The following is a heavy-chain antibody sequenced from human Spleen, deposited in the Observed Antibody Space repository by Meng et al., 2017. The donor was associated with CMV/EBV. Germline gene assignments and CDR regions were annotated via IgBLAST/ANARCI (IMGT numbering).Heavy chain of an antibody. CDR2: IRSDRTNQ. CDR3: GKIDF. J-gene: IGHJ4*02. Sequence: GESLKISCAASGFTFSSYGMYWVRQAPGKGLEWVAFIRSDRTNQYYADSVKGRFTISRDNSKNTMYLQMNRLRTDHTAVYYCGKIDFWGQGTLATVSS. CDR1: GFTFSSYG. V-gene: IGHV3-30*02.